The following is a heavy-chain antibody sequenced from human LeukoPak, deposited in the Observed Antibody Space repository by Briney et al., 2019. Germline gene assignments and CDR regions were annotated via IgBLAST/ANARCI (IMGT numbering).Heavy chain of an antibody. CDR3: AKVRMVRGVIDY. CDR1: GFTFSSYA. D-gene: IGHD3-10*01. Sequence: PGGTLRLSCAASGFTFSSYAMSWVRQAPGKGLEWVSAISGSGGSTYYADSVKGRFTISRDNSKNTLYLQMNSLRAEDTAVYYCAKVRMVRGVIDYWGQGTLVTVSS. V-gene: IGHV3-23*01. J-gene: IGHJ4*02. CDR2: ISGSGGST.